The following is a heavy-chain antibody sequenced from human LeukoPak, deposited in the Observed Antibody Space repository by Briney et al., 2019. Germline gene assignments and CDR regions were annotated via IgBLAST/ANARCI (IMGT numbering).Heavy chain of an antibody. D-gene: IGHD5-12*01. J-gene: IGHJ4*02. V-gene: IGHV3-21*01. Sequence: GGSLRLSCAASGFTFSSYSMNWVRQATGKGLEKVSSISSSSSYIYYGDSVKGGFTISRDNAKDPLYLQMNSLRAEDTAVYYCARDYEIYWGQGTLVTVSS. CDR2: ISSSSSYI. CDR1: GFTFSSYS. CDR3: ARDYEIY.